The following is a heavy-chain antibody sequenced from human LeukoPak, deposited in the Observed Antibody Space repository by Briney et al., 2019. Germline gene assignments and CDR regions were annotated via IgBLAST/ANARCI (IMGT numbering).Heavy chain of an antibody. V-gene: IGHV4-59*12. CDR2: IHYSGST. Sequence: SETLSLTCTVSGGSISSYYWSWIRQPPGKGLEWIGYIHYSGSTNYNPSLKSRVTISLDTSKNQFSLKLSSVTAADTAVYHCARRIATAPRWYFDPWGRGTLVTVSS. D-gene: IGHD6-13*01. CDR1: GGSISSYY. J-gene: IGHJ2*01. CDR3: ARRIATAPRWYFDP.